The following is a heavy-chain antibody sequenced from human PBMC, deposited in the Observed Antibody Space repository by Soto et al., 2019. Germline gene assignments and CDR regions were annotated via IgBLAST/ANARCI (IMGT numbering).Heavy chain of an antibody. Sequence: GGSLRLSCAASGFTFSNARMSWVRQAPGKGLEWVGHIKTKTDGGTTDYAAPVKGRFTISRDDSKNTLYLQMNSLKTEDTAVYYCTTVDLYRTSGYDYFDYWGQGTLVTVSS. J-gene: IGHJ4*02. CDR1: GFTFSNAR. V-gene: IGHV3-15*01. D-gene: IGHD2-2*01. CDR2: IKTKTDGGTT. CDR3: TTVDLYRTSGYDYFDY.